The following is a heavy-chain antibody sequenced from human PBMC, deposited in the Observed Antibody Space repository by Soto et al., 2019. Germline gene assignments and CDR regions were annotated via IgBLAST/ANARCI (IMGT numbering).Heavy chain of an antibody. J-gene: IGHJ6*02. Sequence: SETLSLTCTVSGGSVSSGSYHWSWIRQPPGKGLEWIGYIYYSGSTNYNPSLKSRVTISVDTSKNQFSLKLSSVTAADTAVYYCAREQAPLYYAMDVWGQGTTVTVS. CDR1: GGSVSSGSYH. CDR3: AREQAPLYYAMDV. CDR2: IYYSGST. V-gene: IGHV4-61*01.